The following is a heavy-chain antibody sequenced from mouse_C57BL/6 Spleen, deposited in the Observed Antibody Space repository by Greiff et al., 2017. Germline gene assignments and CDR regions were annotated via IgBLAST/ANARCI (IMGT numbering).Heavy chain of an antibody. CDR3: ARDWDEGYFDY. CDR2: IRYDGSN. CDR1: GYSITSGYY. J-gene: IGHJ2*01. V-gene: IGHV3-6*01. D-gene: IGHD4-1*01. Sequence: DVTLQESGPGLVKPSQSLSLTCSVTGYSITSGYYWNWIRQFPGNKLEWMGYIRYDGSNNYNPSLKNRISITRDTSKNQFFLKLNSVTTEDTATYYCARDWDEGYFDYWGQGTTLTVSS.